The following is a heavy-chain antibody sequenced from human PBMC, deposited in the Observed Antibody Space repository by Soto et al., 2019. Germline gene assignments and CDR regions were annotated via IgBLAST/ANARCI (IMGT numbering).Heavy chain of an antibody. V-gene: IGHV3-30-3*01. Sequence: QVQLVESGGGVVQPGRSLRLSCAASGFTFSSYAMHWVRQAPGKGLEWVAVISYDGSNKYYADSVKGRFTISRDNSKNPLYLQMNSLRAEDTAVYYCARARIAAVNYYYGMDVWGQGTTVTVSS. CDR1: GFTFSSYA. CDR3: ARARIAAVNYYYGMDV. D-gene: IGHD6-13*01. CDR2: ISYDGSNK. J-gene: IGHJ6*02.